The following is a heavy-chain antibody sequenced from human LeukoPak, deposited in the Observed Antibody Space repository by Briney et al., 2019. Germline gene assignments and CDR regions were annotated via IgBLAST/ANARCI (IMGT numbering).Heavy chain of an antibody. V-gene: IGHV4-34*01. J-gene: IGHJ4*02. CDR1: GGSFSDYY. CDR3: ARGRGPAFY. Sequence: SETLSLTCAVYGGSFSDYYWSWIRQPPGKGLEWIGEINHSGITNYNPSLKSQFTISVDTSKNQFSLILTSVTAADTAVYYCARGRGPAFYWGQGTLVTVSS. CDR2: INHSGIT.